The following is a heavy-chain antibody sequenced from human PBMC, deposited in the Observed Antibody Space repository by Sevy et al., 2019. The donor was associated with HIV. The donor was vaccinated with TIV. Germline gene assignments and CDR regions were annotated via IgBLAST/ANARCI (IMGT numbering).Heavy chain of an antibody. J-gene: IGHJ6*02. CDR1: GVIFDDYG. D-gene: IGHD5-18*01. V-gene: IGHV3-20*04. CDR2: INWNGGST. Sequence: GGSLRLSCAASGVIFDDYGMSWVRQAPGKGLEWVSGINWNGGSTGYADSVKGRFTISRDNAKNSLYLQMNSLRAEDTALNYCARHGYGYGYHALLDYYYGMDVWGQGTTVTVSS. CDR3: ARHGYGYGYHALLDYYYGMDV.